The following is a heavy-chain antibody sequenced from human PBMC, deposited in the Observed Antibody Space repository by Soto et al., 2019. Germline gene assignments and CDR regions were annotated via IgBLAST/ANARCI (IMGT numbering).Heavy chain of an antibody. V-gene: IGHV1-69*02. CDR2: IIPMFDIA. D-gene: IGHD6-13*01. J-gene: IGHJ3*02. CDR3: TRGSWSAEVFDI. Sequence: QVQLVQSGVEVKKPGSSVKVSCKAAGGSFSIYTVFWVRQAPGQGLEWMGRIIPMFDIANYAQNFQGRVTFNADKFPDTVYIEMLKRRSDDTAVYYRTRGSWSAEVFDIWGQGTLVTVSS. CDR1: GGSFSIYT.